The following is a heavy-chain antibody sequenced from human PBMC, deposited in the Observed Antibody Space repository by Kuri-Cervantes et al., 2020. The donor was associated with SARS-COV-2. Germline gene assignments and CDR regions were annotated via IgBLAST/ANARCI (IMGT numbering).Heavy chain of an antibody. V-gene: IGHV3-48*02. Sequence: LSLTCAASGFTFSSYSMNWVRQAPGKGLEWVSYISSSSTIYYADSVKGRFTISRDNAKNSLYLQMNSLRDEDTAVYYCASWRNFDYGDYANYYYYGMDVWGQGTTVTVSS. CDR3: ASWRNFDYGDYANYYYYGMDV. J-gene: IGHJ6*02. D-gene: IGHD4-17*01. CDR2: ISSSSTI. CDR1: GFTFSSYS.